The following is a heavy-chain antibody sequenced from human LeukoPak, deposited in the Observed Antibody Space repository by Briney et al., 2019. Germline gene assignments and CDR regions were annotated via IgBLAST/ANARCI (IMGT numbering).Heavy chain of an antibody. J-gene: IGHJ3*01. Sequence: SETLSLTCTVSGGSLSSYYWSWIRQPPGKGLEWIGYIYYSGSTNYNPSLKSRVTISLDTSKNQFSLKLSSVTAADTAVYYCVRGASCLGGSCYSGDAFDVWGQGTLVTVSS. CDR2: IYYSGST. CDR1: GGSLSSYY. V-gene: IGHV4-59*01. D-gene: IGHD2-15*01. CDR3: VRGASCLGGSCYSGDAFDV.